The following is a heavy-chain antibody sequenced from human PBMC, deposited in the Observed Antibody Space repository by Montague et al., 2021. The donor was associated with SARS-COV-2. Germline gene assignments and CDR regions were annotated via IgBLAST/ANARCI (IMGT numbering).Heavy chain of an antibody. CDR1: GGSISSGGYY. CDR3: ARGGTIFGVVTFPFGY. CDR2: IYYSGST. D-gene: IGHD3-3*01. V-gene: IGHV4-31*03. Sequence: TLSLTCTVSGGSISSGGYYWSWIRQHPGKGLEWIGYIYYSGSTYYNPSLKSRVTISVDTSKNQFSLKLSSVTAADTAVYYCARGGTIFGVVTFPFGYWGQGTLSPSPQ. J-gene: IGHJ4*02.